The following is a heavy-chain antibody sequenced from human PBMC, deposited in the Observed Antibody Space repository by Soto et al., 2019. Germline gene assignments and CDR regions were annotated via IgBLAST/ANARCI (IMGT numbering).Heavy chain of an antibody. D-gene: IGHD2-8*01. CDR3: ARDAPGVAPF. CDR2: INYRGTT. Sequence: QVQLQESGPGLVKPSQTLSLTCTVSGGSIIDGQTYLNWIRRHPEKGLEWMGYINYRGTTNYSPALKSRILISIDTSKNQFSLSLTTVTAADTAVYYCARDAPGVAPFWGQGTLVTVSS. J-gene: IGHJ4*02. CDR1: GGSIIDGQTY. V-gene: IGHV4-31*03.